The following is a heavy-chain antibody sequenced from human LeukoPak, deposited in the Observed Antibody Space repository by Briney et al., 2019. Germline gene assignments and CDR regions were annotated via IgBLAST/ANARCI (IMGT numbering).Heavy chain of an antibody. CDR2: ISGSGGST. Sequence: GGSLRLSCAASGFTFSSYAMSWVRQAPGKGLEWVSGISGSGGSTYYADSVKGRFTISRDNSKNTLYLQMNSLRAEDTAVYYCAKGGYSSGWTYFDYWGQGTLVTVSS. J-gene: IGHJ4*02. CDR3: AKGGYSSGWTYFDY. CDR1: GFTFSSYA. D-gene: IGHD6-19*01. V-gene: IGHV3-23*01.